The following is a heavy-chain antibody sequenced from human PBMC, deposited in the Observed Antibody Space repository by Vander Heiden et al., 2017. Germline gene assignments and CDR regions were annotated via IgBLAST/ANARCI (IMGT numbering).Heavy chain of an antibody. J-gene: IGHJ4*02. V-gene: IGHV3-33*01. D-gene: IGHD5-12*01. CDR2: IWYDGSNK. Sequence: QVQLVESGGGVVQPGRSLRLSCAASVFTFSSYGMHWVRQAPGKGLEWVAVIWYDGSNKYYADSVKGRFTISRDNSKNTLYLQMNSLRAEDTAVYYCARDRVPRAYSGYDSDYWGQGTLVTVSS. CDR3: ARDRVPRAYSGYDSDY. CDR1: VFTFSSYG.